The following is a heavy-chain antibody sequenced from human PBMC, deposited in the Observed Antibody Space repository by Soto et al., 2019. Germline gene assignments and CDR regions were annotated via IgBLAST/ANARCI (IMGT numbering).Heavy chain of an antibody. J-gene: IGHJ4*02. CDR3: ARGVDRQWADY. Sequence: SETLSLTCTVSGGSISSYCWSWIRQPPGKGLEWIGYIYYSGSTNYNPSLKSRVTISVDTSKNQFSLKLRSVTAADTAVYYCARGVDRQWADYWGQGTRVTVSS. CDR2: IYYSGST. D-gene: IGHD6-19*01. CDR1: GGSISSYC. V-gene: IGHV4-59*01.